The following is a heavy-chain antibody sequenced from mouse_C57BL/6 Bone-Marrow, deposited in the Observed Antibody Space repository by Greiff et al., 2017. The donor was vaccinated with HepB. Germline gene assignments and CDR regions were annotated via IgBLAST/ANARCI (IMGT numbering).Heavy chain of an antibody. CDR2: IYPGSGNT. CDR1: GYTFTDYY. Sequence: QVQLKQSGAELVRPGASVKLSCKASGYTFTDYYINWVKQRPGQGLEWIARIYPGSGNTYYNEKFKGKATLTAEKSSSTAYMQLSSLTSEDSAVYFCARSRYYGPFAYWGQGTRVTVSA. CDR3: ARSRYYGPFAY. D-gene: IGHD1-1*01. J-gene: IGHJ3*01. V-gene: IGHV1-76*01.